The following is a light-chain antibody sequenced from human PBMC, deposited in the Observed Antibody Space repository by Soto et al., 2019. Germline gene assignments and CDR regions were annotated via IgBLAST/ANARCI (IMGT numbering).Light chain of an antibody. Sequence: QSALTQPPSASGSPGQSVTISCTGTGSDVGDYNYVSWYQQHPGKAPKLMIYEVNKRPSGVPDRFSGSKSGNTASLTVSGLQAEDEADYYCSSYAGYSNLVFGGGTKVTVL. J-gene: IGLJ2*01. CDR3: SSYAGYSNLV. CDR1: GSDVGDYNY. CDR2: EVN. V-gene: IGLV2-8*01.